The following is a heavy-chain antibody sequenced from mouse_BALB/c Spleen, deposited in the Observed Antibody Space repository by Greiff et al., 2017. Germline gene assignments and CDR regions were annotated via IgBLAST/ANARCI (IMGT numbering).Heavy chain of an antibody. CDR1: GFSLTSYG. J-gene: IGHJ4*01. D-gene: IGHD2-3*01. CDR2: IWSGGST. Sequence: VKLMESGPGLVQPSQSLSITCTVSGFSLTSYGVHWVRQSPGKGLEWLGVIWSGGSTDYNAAFISRLSISKDNSTSQVFFKMNSLQANDTAIYYCARNYEAMDYWGQGTSVTVSS. CDR3: ARNYEAMDY. V-gene: IGHV2-2*02.